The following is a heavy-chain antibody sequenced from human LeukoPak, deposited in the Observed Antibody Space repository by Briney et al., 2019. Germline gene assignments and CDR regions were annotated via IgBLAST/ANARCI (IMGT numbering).Heavy chain of an antibody. J-gene: IGHJ4*02. D-gene: IGHD6-13*01. V-gene: IGHV3-53*01. CDR1: WFTVSSNY. CDR3: ARDLAAGGTYPHY. CDR2: IYSDGST. Sequence: GGSLRLSCSASWFTVSSNYMSWVRQAPAKGPEWVSVIYSDGSTYYADSVKGRFTISRDTSKNTLYLQMNSLRTEDTAVYYCARDLAAGGTYPHYWGQGTLVSVSS.